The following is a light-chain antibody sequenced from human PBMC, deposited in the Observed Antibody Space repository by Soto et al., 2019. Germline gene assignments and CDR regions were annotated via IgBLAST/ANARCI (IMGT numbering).Light chain of an antibody. Sequence: QSVLTQPPSVSEAPRQRVTISCSGSSSNIGNNAVNWYQYLPGKAPKLLIYGNSNRPSGVPDRISGSKSGTSASLAITGLQAEDEADYYCQSYDTSLSGSVILGGGTKVTVL. J-gene: IGLJ2*01. CDR3: QSYDTSLSGSVI. CDR2: GNS. CDR1: SSNIGNNA. V-gene: IGLV1-40*01.